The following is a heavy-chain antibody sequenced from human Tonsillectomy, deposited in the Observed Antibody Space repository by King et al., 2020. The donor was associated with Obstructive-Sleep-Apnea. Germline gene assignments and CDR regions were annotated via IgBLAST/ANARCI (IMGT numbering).Heavy chain of an antibody. CDR1: GFTFSSDA. Sequence: VQLVESGGGLVQPGGSLRLSCAASGFTFSSDAMTWVRQAPGKGLEWVSTISGSGGSTYYADSVKGRFTISRDNSKNTVYLQMNSLRAEDTAVYYCATRLPAADTDMVDGLLDSWGQGTLVPVSS. CDR3: ATRLPAADTDMVDGLLDS. D-gene: IGHD5-18*01. V-gene: IGHV3-23*04. CDR2: ISGSGGST. J-gene: IGHJ4*02.